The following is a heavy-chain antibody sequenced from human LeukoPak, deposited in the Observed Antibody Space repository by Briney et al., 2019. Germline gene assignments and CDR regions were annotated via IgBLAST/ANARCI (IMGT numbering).Heavy chain of an antibody. J-gene: IGHJ4*02. Sequence: GGSLRLSCAASGFTFSSYAMGWVRQAPGKGLEWVSAISGSGGSTYYADSVKGRFTISRDNPKNTLYLQMNSLRAEDTAVYYCAKDSGDYCSGGSCYPSGFPYWGQGTLVTVSS. CDR1: GFTFSSYA. D-gene: IGHD2-15*01. CDR2: ISGSGGST. V-gene: IGHV3-23*01. CDR3: AKDSGDYCSGGSCYPSGFPY.